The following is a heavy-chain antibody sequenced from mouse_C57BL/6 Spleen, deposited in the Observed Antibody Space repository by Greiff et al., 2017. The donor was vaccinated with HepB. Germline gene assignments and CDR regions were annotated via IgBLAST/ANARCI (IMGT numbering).Heavy chain of an antibody. D-gene: IGHD3-2*02. V-gene: IGHV1-52*01. J-gene: IGHJ2*01. CDR3: ARGGSSGFLFDY. CDR1: GYTFTSYW. CDR2: IDPSDSET. Sequence: QVQLQHPGAELVRPGSSVKLSCKASGYTFTSYWMHWVKQRPIQGLEWIGNIDPSDSETHYNQKFKDKATLTVDKSSSTAYMQLSSLTSEDSAVYYCARGGSSGFLFDYWGQGTTLTVSS.